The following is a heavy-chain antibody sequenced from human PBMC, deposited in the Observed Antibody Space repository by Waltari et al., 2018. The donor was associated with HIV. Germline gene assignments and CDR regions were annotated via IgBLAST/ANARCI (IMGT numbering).Heavy chain of an antibody. CDR3: SRGLHCTATSCLLYHGMDV. D-gene: IGHD2-2*01. Sequence: QVQLVQSGAEVKKPEASVKVSCKASGYTFSTYDINWVRQATGQGLEWMGWMNPNSGNTGYAQKFQGRVNMTRNSSIRTAYMELSSLRSDDTAVYYCSRGLHCTATSCLLYHGMDVWGQGTAVSVSS. CDR1: GYTFSTYD. J-gene: IGHJ6*02. CDR2: MNPNSGNT. V-gene: IGHV1-8*01.